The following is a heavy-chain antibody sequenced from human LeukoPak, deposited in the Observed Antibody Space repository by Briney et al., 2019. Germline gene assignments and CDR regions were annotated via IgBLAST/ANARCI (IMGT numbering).Heavy chain of an antibody. D-gene: IGHD1-1*01. CDR1: GFIFSSYA. Sequence: GSLRLSCAASGFIFSSYAMSWIRQPPGKGLECIGSIYYSGSPYYNPSLKSRVTISVDTSKNQFSLRLSSVTAADTAVYYCATWRTAKTGFDYWGQGTLVTVSS. J-gene: IGHJ4*02. CDR3: ATWRTAKTGFDY. CDR2: IYYSGSP. V-gene: IGHV4-39*01.